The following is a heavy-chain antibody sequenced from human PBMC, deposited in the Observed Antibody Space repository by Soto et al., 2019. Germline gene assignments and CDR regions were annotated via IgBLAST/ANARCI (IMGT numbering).Heavy chain of an antibody. D-gene: IGHD4-4*01. CDR2: IIPIFGTA. Sequence: QVQLVQSGAEVKKPGSSVKVSCKASGGTFSSYAISWVRQAPGQGLEWMGGIIPIFGTANYAQKFQGRVTITADKSTRTDYMELSSLRSEDTAVYYCAGVMTTVTTAWFDPCGQGTLVTVSS. CDR3: AGVMTTVTTAWFDP. J-gene: IGHJ5*02. V-gene: IGHV1-69*06. CDR1: GGTFSSYA.